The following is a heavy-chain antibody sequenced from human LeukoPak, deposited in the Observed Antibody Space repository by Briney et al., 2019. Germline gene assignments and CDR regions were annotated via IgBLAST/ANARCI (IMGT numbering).Heavy chain of an antibody. V-gene: IGHV3-23*01. Sequence: GGSLRLSCAASGFTFSIYGMSWVRQAPGKGLEWVSAFSGGGSSTYYADSVKGRFTISRDNSKNTLYLQMNSLRAEDTAVYYCAKPRLYYYYYMDVWGKGTTVTISS. CDR2: FSGGGSST. CDR3: AKPRLYYYYYMDV. J-gene: IGHJ6*03. CDR1: GFTFSIYG.